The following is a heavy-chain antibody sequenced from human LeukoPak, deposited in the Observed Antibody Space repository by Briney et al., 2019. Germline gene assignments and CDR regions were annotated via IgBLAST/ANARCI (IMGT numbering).Heavy chain of an antibody. CDR3: ARRAVDNSYYYYMDV. Sequence: ASVKVSCKASGYTFTSYDINWVRQATGQGLEWMGWMSPNSGNTGYAQKFQGRVTITRNTSISTAYMEVSSLRYEDTAVYYCARRAVDNSYYYYMDVWGKGTTVTVSS. CDR2: MSPNSGNT. CDR1: GYTFTSYD. J-gene: IGHJ6*03. V-gene: IGHV1-8*03. D-gene: IGHD6-19*01.